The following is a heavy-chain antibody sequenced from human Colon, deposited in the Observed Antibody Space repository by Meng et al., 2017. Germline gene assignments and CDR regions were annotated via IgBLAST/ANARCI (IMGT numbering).Heavy chain of an antibody. D-gene: IGHD5-18*01. J-gene: IGHJ4*02. V-gene: IGHV3-23*04. CDR2: ISNNGGST. CDR3: ANGYSPDY. CDR1: GFTFSSYG. Sequence: EGQLVESGGGLVQPGGSLSLSCAASGFTFSSYGMSWVRQAPGKGLEWVSTISNNGGSTYYADSVKGRFTISRDNSKNTLYLQMNSLRAEDTAVYYCANGYSPDYWGQGTLVTVSS.